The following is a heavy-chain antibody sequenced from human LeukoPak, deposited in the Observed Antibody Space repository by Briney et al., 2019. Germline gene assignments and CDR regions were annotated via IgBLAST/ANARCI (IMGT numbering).Heavy chain of an antibody. CDR2: IYYSGST. CDR3: ARQVATVVTRAFDI. J-gene: IGHJ3*02. V-gene: IGHV4-59*08. CDR1: GGSISSYY. Sequence: SETLSLTCTVSGGSISSYYWSWIRQPPGKGLEWIGYIYYSGSTNYNPPLKSRVTISVDTSKNQFSLKLSSVTAADTAVYYCARQVATVVTRAFDIWGQGTMVTVSS. D-gene: IGHD4-23*01.